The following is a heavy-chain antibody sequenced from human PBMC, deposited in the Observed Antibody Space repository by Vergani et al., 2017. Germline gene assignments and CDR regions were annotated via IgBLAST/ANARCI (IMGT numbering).Heavy chain of an antibody. CDR1: GFTFTNYG. V-gene: IGHV1-18*01. Sequence: QVQLVQSGAEVKKPGASVKLSCKASGFTFTNYGISWVRQAPGQGLEWVGWISVYNGYTNYALKFQGRVTMTTDTSTTTAHMGMRSLRSDDTAVYYCAGKWYSGSFYNDYWGQGTLVTVSS. CDR3: AGKWYSGSFYNDY. D-gene: IGHD1-26*01. CDR2: ISVYNGYT. J-gene: IGHJ4*02.